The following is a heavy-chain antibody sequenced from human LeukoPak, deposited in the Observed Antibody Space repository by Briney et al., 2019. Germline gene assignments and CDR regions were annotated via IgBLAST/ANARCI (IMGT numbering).Heavy chain of an antibody. V-gene: IGHV3-23*01. CDR3: AKDTPLCYFDY. Sequence: GGSLRLSCAASGFTFSNYAMSWVRQAPGKGLEWVSGIGGTGHFTYYADSVKGRFTVSRDNSKNTLYLQMNSLRADDTAVYYCAKDTPLCYFDYWGQGTLVTVSS. CDR2: IGGTGHFT. CDR1: GFTFSNYA. J-gene: IGHJ4*02. D-gene: IGHD3-16*01.